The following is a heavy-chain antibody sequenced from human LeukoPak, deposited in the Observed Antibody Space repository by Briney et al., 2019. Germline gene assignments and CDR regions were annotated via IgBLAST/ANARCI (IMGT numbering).Heavy chain of an antibody. J-gene: IGHJ4*02. V-gene: IGHV3-21*01. CDR1: GFTFSSYS. D-gene: IGHD6-19*01. CDR2: ISSSSSYI. CDR3: ARKIETPSGHVDY. Sequence: PGGSLRLSCAASGFTFSSYSVNWVRQAPGKGLEWVSSISSSSSYIYYADSVRGRFTISRDNAKNSLYLQMNSLRAEDTAVYYCARKIETPSGHVDYWGQGTLVTVSS.